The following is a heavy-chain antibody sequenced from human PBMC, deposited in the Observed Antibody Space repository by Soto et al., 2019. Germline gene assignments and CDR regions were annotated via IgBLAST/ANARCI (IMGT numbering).Heavy chain of an antibody. Sequence: EVQLVESGGGLVQPGESLRLSCAASGFTFSSYWMHWVRQAPGKGLVWVSRINSDGSSTSYAGSVKGRFTISRDNAKNTLYLQMKSRRAEDTAVYYCVRTSLVVAAATREDYWGQGTLVTVSS. CDR2: INSDGSST. V-gene: IGHV3-74*01. CDR1: GFTFSSYW. D-gene: IGHD2-15*01. J-gene: IGHJ4*02. CDR3: VRTSLVVAAATREDY.